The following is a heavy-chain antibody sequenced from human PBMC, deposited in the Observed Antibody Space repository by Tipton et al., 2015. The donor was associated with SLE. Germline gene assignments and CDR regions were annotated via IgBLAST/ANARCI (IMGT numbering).Heavy chain of an antibody. J-gene: IGHJ4*02. CDR3: GNSMVRGVFEF. CDR2: LNQLGST. CDR1: GGSFSGYF. D-gene: IGHD3-10*01. V-gene: IGHV4-34*01. Sequence: TLSLTCAVYGGSFSGYFWSWIRQPPGKGLEWMGELNQLGSTKYNPSLKSRVTMSLDTSKNQFSLRLTSVTASDTAVYYCGNSMVRGVFEFWGQGTLVTVSS.